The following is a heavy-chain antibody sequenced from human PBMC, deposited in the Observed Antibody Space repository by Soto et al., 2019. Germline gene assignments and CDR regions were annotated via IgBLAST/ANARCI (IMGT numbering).Heavy chain of an antibody. CDR2: INHSGST. CDR1: GGSFSGYY. V-gene: IGHV4-34*01. J-gene: IGHJ5*02. CDR3: ARAPMVRGVSISDGSHWFDP. Sequence: SETLSLTCAVYGGSFSGYYWSWIRQPPGKGLEWIGEINHSGSTNYNPSLKSRVTISVDTSKNQFSLKLSSVTAADTAVYYCARAPMVRGVSISDGSHWFDPWGQGTLVTVSS. D-gene: IGHD3-10*01.